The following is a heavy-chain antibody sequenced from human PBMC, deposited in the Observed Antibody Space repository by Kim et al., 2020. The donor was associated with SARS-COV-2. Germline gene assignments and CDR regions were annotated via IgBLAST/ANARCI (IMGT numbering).Heavy chain of an antibody. CDR3: ARPYCSSTSCWGWFDP. J-gene: IGHJ5*02. Sequence: GESLKISCKGSGYSFTSYWIGWVRQMPGKGLEWMGIIYPGDSDTRYSPSFQGQVTISADKSISTAYLQWSSLKASDTAMYYCARPYCSSTSCWGWFDPWGQGTLVTVSS. CDR2: IYPGDSDT. CDR1: GYSFTSYW. D-gene: IGHD2-2*01. V-gene: IGHV5-51*01.